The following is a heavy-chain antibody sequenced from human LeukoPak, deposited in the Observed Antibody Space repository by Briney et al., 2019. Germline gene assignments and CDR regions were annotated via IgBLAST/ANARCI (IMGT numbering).Heavy chain of an antibody. V-gene: IGHV3-30*02. Sequence: PGGSLRLSCAASGFTFSSYGMHWVRQAPGKGLEWVSFIRYGGSNKYYADSVKGRFTISRDNSKNSLYLQMNSLRAEDTAVYYCARLYCSSTSCQLIRPYYYYMDVWGKGTTVTVSS. J-gene: IGHJ6*03. D-gene: IGHD2-2*01. CDR1: GFTFSSYG. CDR3: ARLYCSSTSCQLIRPYYYYMDV. CDR2: IRYGGSNK.